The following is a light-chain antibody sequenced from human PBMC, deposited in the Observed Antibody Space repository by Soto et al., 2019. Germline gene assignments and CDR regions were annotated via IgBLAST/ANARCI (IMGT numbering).Light chain of an antibody. CDR2: GAS. V-gene: IGKV3-20*01. CDR1: QSVSSSY. J-gene: IGKJ4*01. Sequence: EIVLTQSPGPLSLSPGERATLSCRASQSVSSSYLAWYQQKPGQAPSLLIDGASSSYTGSPDRFSVSGSGTDFTLAISRLETDDCAVYYCQQDGSSPLTLGGGTQVVIK. CDR3: QQDGSSPLT.